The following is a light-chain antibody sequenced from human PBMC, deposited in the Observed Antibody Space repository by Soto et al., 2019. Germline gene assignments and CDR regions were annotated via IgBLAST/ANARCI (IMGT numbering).Light chain of an antibody. CDR3: SSRTTSNPYV. Sequence: QSALTQPASVSGSPGQSITISCTGTSSDIGAYNFVSWYQQHPGKAPKLMIYEVSNRPSGVSNRFSASKSGNTASLTISGLQAEDEADYYCSSRTTSNPYVFGTGTKLTVL. V-gene: IGLV2-14*01. CDR2: EVS. CDR1: SSDIGAYNF. J-gene: IGLJ1*01.